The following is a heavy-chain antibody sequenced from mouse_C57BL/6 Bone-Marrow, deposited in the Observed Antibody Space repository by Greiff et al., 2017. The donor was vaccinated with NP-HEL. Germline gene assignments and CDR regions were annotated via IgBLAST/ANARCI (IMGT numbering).Heavy chain of an antibody. D-gene: IGHD1-1*01. Sequence: QVQLQQPGAELVMPGASVKLSCKASGYTFTSYWMHWVKQRPGQGLEWIGEIDPSDSYTNYNQKFKGKSTLTVDKSSSTAYMQLSSLTSEDSAVYYWAREGYYYGSRDYWGQGTSVTVSS. CDR3: AREGYYYGSRDY. V-gene: IGHV1-69*01. CDR2: IDPSDSYT. J-gene: IGHJ4*01. CDR1: GYTFTSYW.